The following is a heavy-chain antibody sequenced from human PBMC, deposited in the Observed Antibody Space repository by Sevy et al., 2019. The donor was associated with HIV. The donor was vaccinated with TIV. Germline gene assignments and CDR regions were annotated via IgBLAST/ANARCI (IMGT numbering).Heavy chain of an antibody. V-gene: IGHV4-31*03. CDR3: ARAGYQMSHFDY. CDR2: IYYSGST. J-gene: IGHJ4*02. Sequence: SETLSLTCTVSGGSISSGGYYWSWIRQHPGKGLEWIGYIYYSGSTYYNPSLKSRVTISVDTSKNQFSLKLSSVTAADTAVYYCARAGYQMSHFDYWGQGTLVTVSS. CDR1: GGSISSGGYY. D-gene: IGHD2-2*01.